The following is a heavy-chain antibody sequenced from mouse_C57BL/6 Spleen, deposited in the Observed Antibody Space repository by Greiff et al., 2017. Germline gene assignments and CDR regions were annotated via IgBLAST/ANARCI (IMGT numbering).Heavy chain of an antibody. J-gene: IGHJ2*01. V-gene: IGHV1-82*01. CDR1: GYAFSSSW. Sequence: LQLQQSGPELVKPGASVKISCKASGYAFSSSWMNWVKQRPGKGLEWIGRIYPGDGDPNYNGKFKGKDTLTADKSSSTAYMQLSSLTSEDSAVDLCARGGDSGSSYTDYWGQGTTLTVSS. CDR3: ARGGDSGSSYTDY. D-gene: IGHD1-1*01. CDR2: IYPGDGDP.